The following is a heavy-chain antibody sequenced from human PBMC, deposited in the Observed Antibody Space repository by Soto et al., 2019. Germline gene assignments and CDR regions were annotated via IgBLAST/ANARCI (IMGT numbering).Heavy chain of an antibody. Sequence: SETLSLPCTVSGGSISSGGYYWSWIRQHPGKGLEWIGYIYYSGSTYYNPSLKSRVTISVDTSKNQFSLKLSSVTAADTAVYYCAKSMADYYYYGMDVWGQGTTVTVSS. D-gene: IGHD3-10*01. J-gene: IGHJ6*02. CDR1: GGSISSGGYY. CDR2: IYYSGST. CDR3: AKSMADYYYYGMDV. V-gene: IGHV4-31*03.